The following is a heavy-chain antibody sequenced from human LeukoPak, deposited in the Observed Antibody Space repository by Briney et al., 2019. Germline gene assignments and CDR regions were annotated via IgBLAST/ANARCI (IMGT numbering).Heavy chain of an antibody. CDR1: GGTFSSYA. CDR3: ARDGYSYGRDAFDI. CDR2: IIPIFGTA. V-gene: IGHV1-69*06. Sequence: SVKVSCKASGGTFSSYAISWVRQAPGQGLEWMGGIIPIFGTANYAQKFQGRVTITADKSTSTAYMELSSLRSEDTAVYYCARDGYSYGRDAFDIWGQGTMLTVSS. J-gene: IGHJ3*02. D-gene: IGHD5-18*01.